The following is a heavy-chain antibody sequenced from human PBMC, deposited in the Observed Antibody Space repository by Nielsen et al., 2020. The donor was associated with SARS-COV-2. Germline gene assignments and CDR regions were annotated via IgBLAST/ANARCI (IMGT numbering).Heavy chain of an antibody. CDR3: AKTTGGVDY. Sequence: GESLKISCAASGLTFSSYAMSWVRQAPGKGLEWVSAISGSGGSTYYADSVKGRFTISRDNSKNTLYLQMNSLRAEDTAVYYCAKTTGGVDYWGQGTLVTVSS. V-gene: IGHV3-23*01. D-gene: IGHD1-14*01. CDR1: GLTFSSYA. J-gene: IGHJ4*02. CDR2: ISGSGGST.